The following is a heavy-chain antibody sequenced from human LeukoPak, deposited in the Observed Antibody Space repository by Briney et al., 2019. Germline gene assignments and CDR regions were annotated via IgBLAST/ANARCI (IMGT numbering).Heavy chain of an antibody. Sequence: PGRSLRLSCAASGFTFSSYGMHWVRQAPGKGLEWVAVIWYEGSNKYYADSVKGRFTISRDNSKNTLYLQMNSLRAEDTAVYYCARPGTTVTLYYFDYWGQGTLVTVSS. CDR1: GFTFSSYG. CDR3: ARPGTTVTLYYFDY. D-gene: IGHD4-17*01. CDR2: IWYEGSNK. J-gene: IGHJ4*02. V-gene: IGHV3-33*01.